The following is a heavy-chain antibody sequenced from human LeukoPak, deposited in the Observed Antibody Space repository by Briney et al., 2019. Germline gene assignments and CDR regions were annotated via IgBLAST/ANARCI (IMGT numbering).Heavy chain of an antibody. CDR1: GFTFSSYW. D-gene: IGHD1-26*01. CDR2: INTDGSST. J-gene: IGHJ4*02. CDR3: ARDPVGAPSIDY. V-gene: IGHV3-74*01. Sequence: PGGSLRLSCAASGFTFSSYWMHWVRQAPGRGLVWVSYINTDGSSTNYADSVKGRFTISRDNAKNTLYLQMNSLRGEDTAVYYCARDPVGAPSIDYRGQGTLLTVSS.